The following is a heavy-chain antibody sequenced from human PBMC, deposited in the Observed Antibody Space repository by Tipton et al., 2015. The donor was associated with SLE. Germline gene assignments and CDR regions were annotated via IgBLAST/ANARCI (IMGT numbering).Heavy chain of an antibody. Sequence: TLSLTCTVYGGSFSGYYWTLIRQPPGKGLEWIGDINDSGSTNYNPSLKSRVTISVDTSKNQFSLKLSSVTAADTAVYYCARAHGITMIVNYWGQGTLVTVSS. V-gene: IGHV4-34*01. CDR3: ARAHGITMIVNY. CDR2: INDSGST. CDR1: GGSFSGYY. D-gene: IGHD3-22*01. J-gene: IGHJ4*02.